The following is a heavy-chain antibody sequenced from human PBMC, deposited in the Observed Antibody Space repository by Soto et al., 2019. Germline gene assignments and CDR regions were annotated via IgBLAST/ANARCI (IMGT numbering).Heavy chain of an antibody. J-gene: IGHJ4*02. Sequence: SETLSLTCTVSGGSISSVDHFWGWIRQPPGKGLEWIGYIYYSGSTYYNPSLKSRVTISVDTSKNQFSLKLTSATAADTAVYYCARDRRSYYSDGSGLDFWGQGTLVTVSS. CDR2: IYYSGST. CDR1: GGSISSVDHF. D-gene: IGHD3-22*01. CDR3: ARDRRSYYSDGSGLDF. V-gene: IGHV4-30-4*08.